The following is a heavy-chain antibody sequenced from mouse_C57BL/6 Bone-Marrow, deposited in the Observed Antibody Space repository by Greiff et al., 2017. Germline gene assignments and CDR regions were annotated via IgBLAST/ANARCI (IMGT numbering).Heavy chain of an antibody. D-gene: IGHD1-1*01. Sequence: EVKVVESGPSLVRPSQTLSLTCTVTGFSINSDCYWIWIRQFPGNKLEYIGYTFYSGITYYNPSLESRTYITRDTSKNQFSLKLSSVTTEDTATYYCARGLITTVVEGTFDVWGTGTTVTVSS. CDR1: GFSINSDCY. CDR2: TFYSGIT. CDR3: ARGLITTVVEGTFDV. J-gene: IGHJ1*03. V-gene: IGHV3-3*01.